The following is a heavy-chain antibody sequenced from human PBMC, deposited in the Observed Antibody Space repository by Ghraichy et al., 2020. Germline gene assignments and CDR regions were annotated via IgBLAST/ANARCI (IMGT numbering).Heavy chain of an antibody. V-gene: IGHV3-30*18. J-gene: IGHJ6*02. CDR3: AQSQFHMLIRAGGMDV. Sequence: LTCTASGFTFSSYGIHWVRQAPGKGLEWVAVISYDGSNKYYADSVKGRFTISRDNSKNTLYLQMNSLRAEDTAMYYCAQSQFHMLIRAGGMDVWGQGTTVTVSS. CDR2: ISYDGSNK. D-gene: IGHD3-16*01. CDR1: GFTFSSYG.